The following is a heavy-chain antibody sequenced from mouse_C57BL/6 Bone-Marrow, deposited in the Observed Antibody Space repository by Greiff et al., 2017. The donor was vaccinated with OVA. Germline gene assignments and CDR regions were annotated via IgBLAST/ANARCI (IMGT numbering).Heavy chain of an antibody. CDR3: ARGGSTIIRDWFAY. J-gene: IGHJ3*01. CDR1: GYTFTSYG. D-gene: IGHD2-4*01. V-gene: IGHV1-81*01. Sequence: QVQLKQSGAELARPGASVKLSCKASGYTFTSYGISWVKQRTGQGLEWIGEIYPRSGNTYYNEKFKGKATLTADKSSSTAYMELRSLTSEDSAVYFCARGGSTIIRDWFAYWGQGTLVTVSA. CDR2: IYPRSGNT.